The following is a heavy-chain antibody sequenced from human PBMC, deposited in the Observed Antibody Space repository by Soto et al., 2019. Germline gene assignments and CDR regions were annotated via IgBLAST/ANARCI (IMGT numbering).Heavy chain of an antibody. CDR2: MSHSGGT. CDR3: ARVERGTATTVVDAFDI. Sequence: SETLSLTCAFYGGFVSSGNYYWSWIRQPPGKGLEWIGEMSHSGGTHFNPSLKSRVTISVDTSKNQFSLKMSSVTAADTALYYCARVERGTATTVVDAFDIWGPGTMVTVSS. V-gene: IGHV4-61*01. D-gene: IGHD1-1*01. CDR1: GGFVSSGNYY. J-gene: IGHJ3*02.